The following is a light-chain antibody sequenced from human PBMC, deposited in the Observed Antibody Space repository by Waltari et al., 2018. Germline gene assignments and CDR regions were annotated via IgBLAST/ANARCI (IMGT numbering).Light chain of an antibody. CDR2: GAS. J-gene: IGKJ4*01. V-gene: IGKV3-15*01. CDR3: QQYNDWPLT. CDR1: QTVNTE. Sequence: EKVMTQSPDTLSVSPGERATLSCRASQTVNTELAWYQRPGQAPRLLIYGASTRSTGVPARFSGSGSGTEFTLTISSLHSEDFAVYYCQQYNDWPLTFGGGTKVDIK.